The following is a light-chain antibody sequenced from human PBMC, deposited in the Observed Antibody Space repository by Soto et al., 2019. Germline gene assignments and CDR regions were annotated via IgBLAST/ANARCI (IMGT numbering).Light chain of an antibody. CDR1: QRFSTW. Sequence: DIQMTQSPSTLSVSVGDRVTITCRASQRFSTWLAWYQQKPGKAPKLLIYRMSTLKNGVPSRFNGSGSGTEVTLTITSQQPDDFANYYCQEYSRYPYTFGQGTKLEIK. CDR3: QEYSRYPYT. CDR2: RMS. J-gene: IGKJ2*01. V-gene: IGKV1-5*03.